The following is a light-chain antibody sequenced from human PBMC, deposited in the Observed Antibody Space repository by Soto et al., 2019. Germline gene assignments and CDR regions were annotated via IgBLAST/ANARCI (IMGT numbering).Light chain of an antibody. V-gene: IGLV2-11*01. Sequence: QSALTQPRSVSGSPGQSVTISCIGTSSDVVSWYQQHPDKAPKLILYYVTQRPSGVPDRFSASKSGNTASLTISGLQAEDEADYYCCSSAGGFTLVFGGGTKLTVL. CDR3: CSSAGGFTLV. J-gene: IGLJ3*02. CDR1: SSDV. CDR2: YVT.